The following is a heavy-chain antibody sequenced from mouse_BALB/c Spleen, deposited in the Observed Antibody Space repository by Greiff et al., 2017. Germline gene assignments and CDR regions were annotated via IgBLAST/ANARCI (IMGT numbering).Heavy chain of an antibody. CDR3: ATRDGYDWFAY. Sequence: QVQLQQSAAELARPGASVKMSCKASGYTFTSYTMHWVKQRPGQGLEWIGYINPSSGYTEYNQKFKDKTTLTADKSSSTAYMQLSSLTSEDSAVYYCATRDGYDWFAYWGQGTLVTVSA. CDR2: INPSSGYT. V-gene: IGHV1-4*02. D-gene: IGHD2-2*01. J-gene: IGHJ3*01. CDR1: GYTFTSYT.